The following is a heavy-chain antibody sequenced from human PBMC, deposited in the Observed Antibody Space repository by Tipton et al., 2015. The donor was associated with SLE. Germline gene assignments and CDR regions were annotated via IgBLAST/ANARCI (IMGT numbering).Heavy chain of an antibody. Sequence: TLSLTCTVSGFSISSSSYTWGWIRQPAGKGLEWIGHIYTSGSTNSNPSLRSRVTISIDMSKNQFSLTLSSVTAADTAVYYCARELMVVRGLSRRDAFDIWGQGAMVTVSS. CDR1: GFSISSSSYT. CDR2: IYTSGST. J-gene: IGHJ3*02. CDR3: ARELMVVRGLSRRDAFDI. D-gene: IGHD3-10*01. V-gene: IGHV4-61*09.